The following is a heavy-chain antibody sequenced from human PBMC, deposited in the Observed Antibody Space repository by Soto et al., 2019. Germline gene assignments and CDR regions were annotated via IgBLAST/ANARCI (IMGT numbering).Heavy chain of an antibody. J-gene: IGHJ4*02. CDR1: GDSVTTYF. D-gene: IGHD1-26*01. CDR2: IHDTGST. Sequence: SETLSLTCSLSGDSVTTYFWTWIRQSPGKELERIGYIHDTGSTSYNPSLQSRVSISLDTSKKHLSLRLTSVTAADTAVYYCATSVGRQIDYWGQGTLVTV. CDR3: ATSVGRQIDY. V-gene: IGHV4-59*02.